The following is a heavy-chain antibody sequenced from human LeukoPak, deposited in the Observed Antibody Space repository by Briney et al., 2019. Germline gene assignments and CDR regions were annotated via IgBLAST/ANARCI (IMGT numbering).Heavy chain of an antibody. V-gene: IGHV3-74*01. J-gene: IGHJ4*02. CDR1: GFTFSSYW. CDR3: ARDSAAPSYYDSSGYAHDY. CDR2: INSDWSST. Sequence: GGSLRLSCAASGFTFSSYWMHWVRQAPGKGLVWVSRINSDWSSTSYADSVKGRFTISRDNAKNTLYLQMNSLRAEDTAVYYCARDSAAPSYYDSSGYAHDYWGQGTLVTVSS. D-gene: IGHD3-22*01.